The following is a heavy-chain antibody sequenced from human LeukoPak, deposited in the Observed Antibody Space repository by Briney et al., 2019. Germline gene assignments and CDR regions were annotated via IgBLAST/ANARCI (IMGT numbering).Heavy chain of an antibody. Sequence: GGSLRLSCVASGFNFNNYGLIWVRQAPGKGLEWVSAISNDGGGTQYADFVEGRFTISRDNSKNTLSLQMSSLRAEDTALYYCAKGSSGYFADLWGQGTLVTVSS. J-gene: IGHJ5*02. V-gene: IGHV3-23*01. CDR2: ISNDGGGT. CDR1: GFNFNNYG. CDR3: AKGSSGYFADL. D-gene: IGHD3-22*01.